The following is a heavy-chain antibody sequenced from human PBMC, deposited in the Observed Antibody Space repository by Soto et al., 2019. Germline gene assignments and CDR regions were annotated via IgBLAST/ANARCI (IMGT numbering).Heavy chain of an antibody. CDR2: ISGSGRTI. CDR3: AKVGPSYYYGMDV. Sequence: GGSLRLSCAASGLDFSSEVMCWVRQAPGKGLEGVSSISGSGRTIYLADSMRGRFAISRDNSKNSLYLQLNNLRVDDTAVYYCAKVGPSYYYGMDVWGKGTTVTVSS. CDR1: GLDFSSEV. D-gene: IGHD1-26*01. J-gene: IGHJ6*04. V-gene: IGHV3-23*01.